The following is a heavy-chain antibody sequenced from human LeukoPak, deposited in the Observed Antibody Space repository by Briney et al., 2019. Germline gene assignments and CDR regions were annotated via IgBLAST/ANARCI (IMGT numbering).Heavy chain of an antibody. CDR2: IDPSGGGT. Sequence: GASVKVSCKASGYTFTSYYMHWVRRAPGQGLEWMGIIDPSGGGTTYAQNFQGRVTMTRDTSTSTVYMELSRLRSEDTAVYYCATWGSSSSPLPSMDVWGQGTTVTVSS. CDR1: GYTFTSYY. V-gene: IGHV1-46*01. CDR3: ATWGSSSSPLPSMDV. J-gene: IGHJ6*02. D-gene: IGHD6-13*01.